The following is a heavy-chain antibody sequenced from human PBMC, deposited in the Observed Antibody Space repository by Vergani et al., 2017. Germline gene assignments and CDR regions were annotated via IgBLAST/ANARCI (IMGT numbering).Heavy chain of an antibody. D-gene: IGHD6-19*01. V-gene: IGHV4-39*01. CDR3: ARHSTVEWLVKLGWIDP. J-gene: IGHJ5*02. CDR1: VASIRSSNYY. CDR2: IYYSGST. Sequence: QLQLQESGPGLVKPSATLSLTCSVSVASIRSSNYYWGWIRQPPGKGLECIAGIYYSGSTYYNPSLKSRVTISVDTSKNQFSLKLSSVTAADTAVYFCARHSTVEWLVKLGWIDPWGQGILVTVSS.